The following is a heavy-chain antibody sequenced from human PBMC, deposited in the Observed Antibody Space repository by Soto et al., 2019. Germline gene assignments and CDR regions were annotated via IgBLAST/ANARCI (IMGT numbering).Heavy chain of an antibody. J-gene: IGHJ4*02. Sequence: QVQLQESGPGLVKPSETLSLTCTVSGGSLSSHYWSWIRQSPGKGLEWIGYIYFTGYTNYNPSLKNLVTISVDTSKRQFSLSLNSVTAADTAVYYCATVAMTSPKVFDYWGQGTLVSVSS. CDR3: ATVAMTSPKVFDY. CDR2: IYFTGYT. D-gene: IGHD2-15*01. CDR1: GGSLSSHY. V-gene: IGHV4-59*11.